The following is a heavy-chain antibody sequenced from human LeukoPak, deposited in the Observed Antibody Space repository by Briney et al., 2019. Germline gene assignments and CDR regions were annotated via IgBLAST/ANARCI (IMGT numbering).Heavy chain of an antibody. CDR1: GGSISSYY. Sequence: SETLSLTCTVSGGSISSYYWSWIRQPAGKGLEWIGRIYTSGSTNYNPSLKSRVTMSVDTSKNQFSLKLSSVTAADTAVYYCARVQLTTVTEYFDYWGQGTLVTVSS. CDR3: ARVQLTTVTEYFDY. D-gene: IGHD4-17*01. CDR2: IYTSGST. V-gene: IGHV4-4*07. J-gene: IGHJ4*02.